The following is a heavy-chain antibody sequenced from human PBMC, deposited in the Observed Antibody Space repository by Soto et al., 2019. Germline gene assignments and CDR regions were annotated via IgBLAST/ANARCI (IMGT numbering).Heavy chain of an antibody. CDR3: ARRRGSSGWKTNFDY. D-gene: IGHD6-19*01. V-gene: IGHV3-74*01. CDR1: GFTFSSYW. J-gene: IGHJ4*02. CDR2: INSDGSST. Sequence: GSLRLSCAASGFTFSSYWMHWVRQAPGKGLVWVSRINSDGSSTSYADSVKGRFTISRDNAKNTLYLQMNSLRAEDTALYYCARRRGSSGWKTNFDYWGQGTLVTVSS.